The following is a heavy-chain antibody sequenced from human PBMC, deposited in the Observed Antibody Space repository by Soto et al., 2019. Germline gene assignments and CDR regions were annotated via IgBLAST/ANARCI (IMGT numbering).Heavy chain of an antibody. CDR3: ARVGGDIVVVVAARYYYYYMDD. Sequence: QVQLVESGGGVVQPGRSLRLSCAASGFTFSSYGMHWVRQAPGKGLEWAAVIWYDGSNKYYADSVKGRFTISRDNSEITLYLQMNSLRAEDTAVYYCARVGGDIVVVVAARYYYYYMDDWGKGTTVTVSS. CDR1: GFTFSSYG. V-gene: IGHV3-33*01. CDR2: IWYDGSNK. J-gene: IGHJ6*03. D-gene: IGHD2-15*01.